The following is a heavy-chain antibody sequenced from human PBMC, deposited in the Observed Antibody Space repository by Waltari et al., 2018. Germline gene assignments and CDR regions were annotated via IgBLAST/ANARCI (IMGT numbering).Heavy chain of an antibody. CDR1: GYTLTELS. D-gene: IGHD3-10*01. J-gene: IGHJ6*03. CDR3: ATVRRGQIGYYYMDG. CDR2: VDPEDGET. Sequence: QVQLVQSGAEVMKPGASVKVPCQVSGYTLTELSMHWVRPAPGKGLEWMGGVDPEDGETIYAQKFQGRVTMTEDTSTDTAYMELSSLRSEDTAVYYCATVRRGQIGYYYMDGWGKGTTVTVSS. V-gene: IGHV1-24*01.